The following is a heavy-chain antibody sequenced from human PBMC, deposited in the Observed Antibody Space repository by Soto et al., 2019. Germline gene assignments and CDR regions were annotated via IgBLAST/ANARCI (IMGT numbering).Heavy chain of an antibody. Sequence: ASVKVSCKASGYTFTSYYMHWVRQAPGQGLEWLGIINPSGGSTSYAQKFQGRVTMTRDTSTSTVYMELSSLRSEDTAVYYCAREARYCSGGSCYFHVSFDPWGQGTLVTVSS. J-gene: IGHJ5*02. CDR1: GYTFTSYY. D-gene: IGHD2-15*01. CDR3: AREARYCSGGSCYFHVSFDP. CDR2: INPSGGST. V-gene: IGHV1-46*01.